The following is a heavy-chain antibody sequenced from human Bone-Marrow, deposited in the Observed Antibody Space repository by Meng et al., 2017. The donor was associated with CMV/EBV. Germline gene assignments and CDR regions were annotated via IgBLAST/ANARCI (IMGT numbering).Heavy chain of an antibody. Sequence: ASVKVSCKASGYTFTSYDINWVRQATGQGLEWMGWMNPNSGNTGYAQKFQGRVTMTRNTSISTAYMELSSLRSEDTAVYYCARDVEYCSSTSCSNWFVPWGQGPLVPVPS. V-gene: IGHV1-8*01. CDR1: GYTFTSYD. CDR3: ARDVEYCSSTSCSNWFVP. D-gene: IGHD2-2*01. J-gene: IGHJ5*02. CDR2: MNPNSGNT.